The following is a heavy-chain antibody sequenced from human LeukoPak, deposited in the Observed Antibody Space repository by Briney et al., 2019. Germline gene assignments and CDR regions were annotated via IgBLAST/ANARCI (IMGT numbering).Heavy chain of an antibody. CDR2: IYYSGST. CDR1: GGSISSYY. V-gene: IGHV4-59*08. Sequence: SETLSLTCTVSGGSISSYYWSWIRQPPGKGLEWIGYIYYSGSTNYNPSLKSRVTISVDTSKNQFSLKLSSVTAADTAVYYCARYDDYGDYAFDFWGQGTLVTVSS. CDR3: ARYDDYGDYAFDF. J-gene: IGHJ4*02. D-gene: IGHD4-17*01.